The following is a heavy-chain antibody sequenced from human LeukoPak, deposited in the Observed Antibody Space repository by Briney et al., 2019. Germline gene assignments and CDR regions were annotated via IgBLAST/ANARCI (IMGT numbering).Heavy chain of an antibody. J-gene: IGHJ3*02. Sequence: SVKVSCKASGGTLSSNAISWVRQAPGQGLQWMGGIIPIFGTANYAQKFQGRVTITADESTSTAYMELSSLRSEDTAVYYCAADLGALTGGDIWGQGTMVTVSS. CDR3: AADLGALTGGDI. V-gene: IGHV1-69*13. CDR1: GGTLSSNA. D-gene: IGHD1-26*01. CDR2: IIPIFGTA.